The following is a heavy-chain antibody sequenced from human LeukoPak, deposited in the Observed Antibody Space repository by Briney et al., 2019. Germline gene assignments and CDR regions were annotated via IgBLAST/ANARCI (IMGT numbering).Heavy chain of an antibody. J-gene: IGHJ4*02. Sequence: GGSLRLSCAVSGSTISYYYMHWVRQAPGKGLVWVSRINSDGSTTVYADSVKGRFTISRDNAKNTLYLQTNSLRAEDTAMYYCLMYTNGWNWGQGTLVTVSP. D-gene: IGHD6-19*01. CDR3: LMYTNGWN. CDR2: INSDGSTT. V-gene: IGHV3-74*01. CDR1: GSTISYYY.